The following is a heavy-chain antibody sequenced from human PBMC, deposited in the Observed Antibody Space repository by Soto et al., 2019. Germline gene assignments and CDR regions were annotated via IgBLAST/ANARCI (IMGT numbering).Heavy chain of an antibody. CDR2: ISYDGGNE. J-gene: IGHJ4*02. D-gene: IGHD1-26*01. CDR1: GFTFISYG. CDR3: AKDRYSGTYPTDFDY. V-gene: IGHV3-30*18. Sequence: GGSLRLSCAGSGFTFISYGIHWVRQAPGKGLEWVALISYDGGNEKYTESVKDRFTISRDDSHNVAYLQMSSLRTEDTAMYYCAKDRYSGTYPTDFDYWGQGSLVTVSS.